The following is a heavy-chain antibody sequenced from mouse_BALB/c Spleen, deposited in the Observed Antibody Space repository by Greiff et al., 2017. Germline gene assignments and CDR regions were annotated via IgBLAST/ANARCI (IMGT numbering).Heavy chain of an antibody. J-gene: IGHJ2*01. V-gene: IGHV1-67*01. Sequence: VQLQQSGPELVRPGVSVKISCKGSSYTFTDYAMHWVKQSHAKSLEWIGVISTYYGNTNYNQKFKGKATMTVDKSSSTAYMELARLTSEDSAVYYCARGLQYYFDYWGQGTTLTVSS. D-gene: IGHD2-4*01. CDR3: ARGLQYYFDY. CDR1: SYTFTDYA. CDR2: ISTYYGNT.